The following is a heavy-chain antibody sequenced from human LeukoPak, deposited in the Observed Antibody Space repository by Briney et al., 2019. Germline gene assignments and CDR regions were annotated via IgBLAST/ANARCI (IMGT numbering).Heavy chain of an antibody. CDR3: ARGQYYYDSSGYYHGWFDP. D-gene: IGHD3-22*01. V-gene: IGHV4-34*01. CDR1: GGSFSGYY. CDR2: INHSGST. J-gene: IGHJ5*02. Sequence: SETPSLTCAEYGGSFSGYYWSWIRPPPGKGLEWIGEINHSGSTNYNPTLKSRVTISVDTSKNQLSTRLCSVTAAGAAVYYCARGQYYYDSSGYYHGWFDPWGEGNPVSVSS.